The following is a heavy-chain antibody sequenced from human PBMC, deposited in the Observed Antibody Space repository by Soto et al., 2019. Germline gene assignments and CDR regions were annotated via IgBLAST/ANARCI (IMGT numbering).Heavy chain of an antibody. CDR3: ARDNDYDFWSGYNY. D-gene: IGHD3-3*01. CDR2: IIPILGIA. J-gene: IGHJ4*02. V-gene: IGHV1-69*04. Sequence: SVKVSCKASGGAFSSYTISWVRQAPGQGLEWMGRIIPILGIANYAQKFQGRVTITADKSTSTAYMELSSLRSEDTAVYYCARDNDYDFWSGYNYWGQGTLVTVSS. CDR1: GGAFSSYT.